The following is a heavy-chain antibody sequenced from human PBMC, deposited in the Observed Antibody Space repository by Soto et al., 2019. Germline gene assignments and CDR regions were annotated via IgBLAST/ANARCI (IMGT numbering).Heavy chain of an antibody. CDR1: GFTFSSYS. Sequence: EVQLVESGGGLVQPGGSLRLSCAASGFTFSSYSMNWVRQAPGKGLEWVSYISSSSCTIYYADSVKGRFTISRDNAKNSLYLQMNSLRAEDTAVYYCARDNIVVVPAAIFDDAFDIWGQGTMVTVSS. CDR3: ARDNIVVVPAAIFDDAFDI. J-gene: IGHJ3*02. CDR2: ISSSSCTI. D-gene: IGHD2-2*02. V-gene: IGHV3-48*01.